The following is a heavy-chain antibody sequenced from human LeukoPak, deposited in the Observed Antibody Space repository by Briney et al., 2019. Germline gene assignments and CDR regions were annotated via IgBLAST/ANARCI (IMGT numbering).Heavy chain of an antibody. J-gene: IGHJ4*02. V-gene: IGHV3-30*03. CDR1: GFPFSSYG. CDR3: AGSWFYRDYFEY. Sequence: GRSLRLSCAASGFPFSSYGMHWVRQAPGKGLEWVAVLSYEGSNEYYADSVKGRFTISRDNSKNTLYLQMNSLRVEDTAVYYCAGSWFYRDYFEYWGQGTLVTVSS. CDR2: LSYEGSNE. D-gene: IGHD3-10*01.